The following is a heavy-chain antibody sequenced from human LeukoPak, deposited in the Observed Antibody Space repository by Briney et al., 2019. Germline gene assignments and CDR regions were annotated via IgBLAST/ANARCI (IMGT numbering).Heavy chain of an antibody. CDR3: ARATHYSASTGGPYMDV. J-gene: IGHJ6*03. CDR1: GGSSSSGGYF. CDR2: IYHAGST. Sequence: TVSLTCTVSGGSSSSGGYFWSWIRQHPGKGLEGIAHIYHAGSTHDNPSLRGRVAISLDTSANQFSLRPSSVTAADTAVYFCARATHYSASTGGPYMDVWGQGTTVTVSS. D-gene: IGHD3-22*01. V-gene: IGHV4-31*03.